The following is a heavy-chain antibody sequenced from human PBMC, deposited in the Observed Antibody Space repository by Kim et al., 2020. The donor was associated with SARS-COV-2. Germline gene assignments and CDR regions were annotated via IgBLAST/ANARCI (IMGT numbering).Heavy chain of an antibody. CDR1: GGTFSSYA. CDR2: IIPIFGTA. Sequence: SVKVSCKASGGTFSSYAISWVRQAPGQGLEWMGGIIPIFGTANYAQKFQGRVTITADESTSTAYMELSSLRSEDTAVYYCARDGSSSSWPGNYYYGMDVWGQGTTVTVSS. D-gene: IGHD6-13*01. V-gene: IGHV1-69*13. CDR3: ARDGSSSSWPGNYYYGMDV. J-gene: IGHJ6*02.